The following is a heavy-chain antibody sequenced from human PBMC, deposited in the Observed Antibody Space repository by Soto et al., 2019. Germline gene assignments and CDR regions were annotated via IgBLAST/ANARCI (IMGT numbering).Heavy chain of an antibody. CDR2: IYPCDSDT. V-gene: IGHV5-51*01. Sequence: GESLKISCKGSGYSFTSYCIGWVRQMPWKGLEWMGIIYPCDSDTRYSPSFQGQVTISADKSISTAYLQWSSLKASDTAMYYCARRAYYDFWSGYYYYGMDVWGQGTTVTVSS. J-gene: IGHJ6*02. D-gene: IGHD3-3*01. CDR1: GYSFTSYC. CDR3: ARRAYYDFWSGYYYYGMDV.